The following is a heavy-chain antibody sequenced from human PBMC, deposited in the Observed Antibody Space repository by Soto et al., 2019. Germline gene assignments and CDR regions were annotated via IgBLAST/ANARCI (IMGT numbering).Heavy chain of an antibody. CDR2: ISSSGYI. V-gene: IGHV3-21*01. J-gene: IGHJ6*02. CDR3: GGGCRGGSCSPGMDV. Sequence: GGSLRLSCAASGFNFNSYTINWVRQAPGKRLEWLSSISSSGYIFSTDSVRGRFTISRDNAKNSVYLQINSLRAEDTAVYFCGGGCRGGSCSPGMDVWGQGTTVTAS. D-gene: IGHD2-15*01. CDR1: GFNFNSYT.